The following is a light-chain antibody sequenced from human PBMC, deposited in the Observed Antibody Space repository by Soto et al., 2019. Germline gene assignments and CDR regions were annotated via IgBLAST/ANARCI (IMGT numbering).Light chain of an antibody. CDR2: EVS. CDR3: SSYRTTSPYV. Sequence: QSALTQPASVSGSPGQSITISCTGTTSDVGGYDYVSWYRHRPGKAPKLLIYEVSNRPSGVSNRFSGSKSGNTASLTISGLQADAEAEYYCSSYRTTSPYVFGTGTKLTVL. V-gene: IGLV2-14*01. CDR1: TSDVGGYDY. J-gene: IGLJ1*01.